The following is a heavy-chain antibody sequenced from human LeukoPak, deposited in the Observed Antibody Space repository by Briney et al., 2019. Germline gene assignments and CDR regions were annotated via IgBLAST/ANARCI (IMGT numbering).Heavy chain of an antibody. J-gene: IGHJ4*02. Sequence: GGSLRLSCAASGFTFSSYGMHWVRQAPGKGLEWVAVISYDGSNKYYADSVKGRFTISRDNSKNTLYLQMNSLRAEDTAVYYCAKARSHGYFFDYSGQGTLVTVSS. CDR3: AKARSHGYFFDY. CDR1: GFTFSSYG. V-gene: IGHV3-30*18. CDR2: ISYDGSNK. D-gene: IGHD5-18*01.